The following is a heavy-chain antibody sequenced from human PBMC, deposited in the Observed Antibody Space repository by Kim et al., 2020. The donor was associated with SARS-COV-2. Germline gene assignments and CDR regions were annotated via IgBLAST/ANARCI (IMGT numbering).Heavy chain of an antibody. CDR2: IYYSGST. Sequence: SETLSLTCTVSGGSISSSSYYWGWIRQPPGKGLEWIGSIYYSGSTYYNPSLKSRVTISVDTSKNQFSLKLSSVTAADTAVYYCARPPGWINWYFDLWGRG. D-gene: IGHD5-12*01. CDR3: ARPPGWINWYFDL. CDR1: GGSISSSSYY. V-gene: IGHV4-39*01. J-gene: IGHJ2*01.